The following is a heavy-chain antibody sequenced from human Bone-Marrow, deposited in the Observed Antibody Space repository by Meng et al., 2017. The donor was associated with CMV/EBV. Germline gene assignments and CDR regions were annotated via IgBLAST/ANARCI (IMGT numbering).Heavy chain of an antibody. CDR1: GGSISSSSYY. D-gene: IGHD3-3*01. CDR2: IYYSGST. V-gene: IGHV4-39*07. J-gene: IGHJ6*02. CDR3: ARDFWSGYSHIYYYYNGMDV. Sequence: GSLRLSCTVSGGSISSSSYYWGWIRQPPGKGLEWIGSIYYSGSTYYNPSLKSRVTISVDTSKNQFSLKLSSVTAADTAVYYCARDFWSGYSHIYYYYNGMDVWGQGTTVTVSS.